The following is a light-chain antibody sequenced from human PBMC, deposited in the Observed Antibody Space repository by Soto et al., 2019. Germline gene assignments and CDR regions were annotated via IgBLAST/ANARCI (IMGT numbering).Light chain of an antibody. J-gene: IGLJ1*01. CDR3: CSYAGSSSSI. V-gene: IGLV2-23*02. CDR2: EVT. CDR1: SSDVGTYNL. Sequence: QSVLTQPASVSGSPGQSITISCSGTSSDVGTYNLVSWYQQYPGKAPRLMIYEVTKRPSGVSNRFSGSKSGNTASLPISGLQPEDEADYYCCSYAGSSSSIFGTGNKVTVL.